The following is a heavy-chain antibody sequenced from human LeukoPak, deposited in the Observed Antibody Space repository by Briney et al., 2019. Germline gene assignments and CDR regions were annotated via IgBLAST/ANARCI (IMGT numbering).Heavy chain of an antibody. V-gene: IGHV3-74*01. CDR3: ARVPSEFAGYYPEHFRH. Sequence: GGSLRLSWAAAGFAFSTYWTDWVRQAPGKGLVWVSRIKSGGSTNYADSVKGRFTISRDNAKNTVSLQMNSLRPEDTGVYYCARVPSEFAGYYPEHFRHWGQGTLVTVSS. CDR2: IKSGGST. CDR1: GFAFSTYW. J-gene: IGHJ1*01. D-gene: IGHD3-22*01.